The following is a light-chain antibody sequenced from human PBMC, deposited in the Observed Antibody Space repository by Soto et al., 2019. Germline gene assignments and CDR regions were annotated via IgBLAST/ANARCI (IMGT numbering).Light chain of an antibody. CDR1: RGDVGYYNY. J-gene: IGLJ1*01. V-gene: IGLV2-14*01. Sequence: QSALTQPASVSGSPGQSITISCTGTRGDVGYYNYVSWYQHHPGKAPKLMIYEVSNRPSGVSNRFSGSKYGVTASLTISGLQAEDEADYYCSSYTISTTYVFGTGTKLTVL. CDR3: SSYTISTTYV. CDR2: EVS.